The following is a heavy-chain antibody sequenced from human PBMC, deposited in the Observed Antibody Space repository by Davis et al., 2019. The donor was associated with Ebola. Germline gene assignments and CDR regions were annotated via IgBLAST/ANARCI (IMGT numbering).Heavy chain of an antibody. Sequence: PGGSLRLSCAASGVTVSNNYISWVRQAPGKGLEWVSVMYSGGSTNYADSVKGRFTISRDSSKNTVYLQMNSLRVEDTAVYYCAKHQVYCSTTNCYIWGQGTMVTVSS. CDR1: GVTVSNNY. D-gene: IGHD2-2*01. V-gene: IGHV3-53*01. J-gene: IGHJ3*02. CDR2: MYSGGST. CDR3: AKHQVYCSTTNCYI.